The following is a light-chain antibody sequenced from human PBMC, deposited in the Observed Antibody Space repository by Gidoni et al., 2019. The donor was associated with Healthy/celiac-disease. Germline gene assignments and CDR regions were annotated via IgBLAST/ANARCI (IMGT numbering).Light chain of an antibody. J-gene: IGLJ2*01. CDR1: SSDVGSYNL. CDR2: EGS. Sequence: QSALTQPASGSGSPGQSITLSCTGTSSDVGSYNLVSWYQQHPGKAPKLIIYEGSKRPSGVSNRFSGSKSGTTASLTISGLQAEDGADYYCCSYAGSSTLVVFCGGTKLTVL. V-gene: IGLV2-23*01. CDR3: CSYAGSSTLVV.